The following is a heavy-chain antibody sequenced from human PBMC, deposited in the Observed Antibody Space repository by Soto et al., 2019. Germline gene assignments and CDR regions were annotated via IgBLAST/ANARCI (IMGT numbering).Heavy chain of an antibody. CDR3: ARERKYCSSTSCKKWFDP. CDR1: GGTFSSYA. CDR2: IIPIFGTA. Sequence: SVKVSCKASGGTFSSYAISWVRQAPGQGLEWMGGIIPIFGTANYAQKFQGRVTITADESTSTAYMELSSLRSEDTAVYYCARERKYCSSTSCKKWFDPCGQATLVTVSS. D-gene: IGHD2-2*01. V-gene: IGHV1-69*13. J-gene: IGHJ5*02.